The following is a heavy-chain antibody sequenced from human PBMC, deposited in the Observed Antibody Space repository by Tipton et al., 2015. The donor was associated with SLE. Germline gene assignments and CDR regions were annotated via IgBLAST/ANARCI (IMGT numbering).Heavy chain of an antibody. CDR1: GFTFSDYG. V-gene: IGHV3-30*02. CDR3: AGGTGAYFDH. D-gene: IGHD3-16*01. Sequence: SLRLSCAASGFTFSDYGMHWVRQAPGKGLEWVAFIRDDGSDKDYTDPVKGRFTISRDNSKNTLYLQMNSLRAEDTAVYYCAGGTGAYFDHWGQGTLVTVSS. CDR2: IRDDGSDK. J-gene: IGHJ4*02.